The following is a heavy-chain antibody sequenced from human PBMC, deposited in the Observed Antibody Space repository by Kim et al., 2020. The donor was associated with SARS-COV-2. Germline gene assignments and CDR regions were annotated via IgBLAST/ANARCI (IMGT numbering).Heavy chain of an antibody. D-gene: IGHD6-13*01. CDR1: GFTFSSYA. Sequence: GGSLRLSCAASGFTFSSYAMHWVRQAPGKGLEWVAVISYDGSNKYYADSVKGRFTISRDNSKNTLYLQMNSLRAEDTAVYYCARTDAAGVRGYFDYWGQGTLVTVSS. J-gene: IGHJ4*02. CDR3: ARTDAAGVRGYFDY. CDR2: ISYDGSNK. V-gene: IGHV3-30*04.